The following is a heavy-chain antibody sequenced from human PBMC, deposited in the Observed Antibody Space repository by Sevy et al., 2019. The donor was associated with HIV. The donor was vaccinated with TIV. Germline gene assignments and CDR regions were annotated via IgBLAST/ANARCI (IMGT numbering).Heavy chain of an antibody. V-gene: IGHV3-49*04. D-gene: IGHD1-1*01. CDR1: GFTFTDYA. Sequence: GGSLRLSCTASGFTFTDYAMNWVRQSPGKGLEWVAFFKRKADGGTQDHAASVKGRFTISRDDSKNIAYLQMNDLKTEDTVVCYCTPWKGAQSVFDYWGQGALVTVSS. CDR2: FKRKADGGTQ. J-gene: IGHJ4*02. CDR3: TPWKGAQSVFDY.